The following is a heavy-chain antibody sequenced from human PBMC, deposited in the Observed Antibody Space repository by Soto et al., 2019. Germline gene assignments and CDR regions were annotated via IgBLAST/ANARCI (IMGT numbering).Heavy chain of an antibody. CDR2: IIPIFGTA. D-gene: IGHD2-21*02. CDR1: GGTFSSYA. CDR3: ARDANGYCGGDWESGCDAFDI. J-gene: IGHJ3*02. Sequence: QVQLVQSGAEVKKPGSSVKVSCKASGGTFSSYAISWVRQAPGQGLEWMGGIIPIFGTANYAQKFQGRVTITADESTSTAYMELSSLRSEDTAVYYCARDANGYCGGDWESGCDAFDIWGQGTMVTVSS. V-gene: IGHV1-69*12.